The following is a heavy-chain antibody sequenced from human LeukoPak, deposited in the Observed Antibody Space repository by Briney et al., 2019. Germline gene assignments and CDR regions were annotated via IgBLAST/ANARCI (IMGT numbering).Heavy chain of an antibody. CDR1: GGSISSSSYY. V-gene: IGHV4-39*07. Sequence: SETLSLTCTVSGGSISSSSYYWGWIRQPPGKGLEWIGSIYYSGSTYYNPSLKSRVTISVDTSKNQFSLKLSSVTAADTAVYYCARIVVVTAHFDYWGQGTLVTVSS. D-gene: IGHD2-21*02. CDR3: ARIVVVTAHFDY. CDR2: IYYSGST. J-gene: IGHJ4*02.